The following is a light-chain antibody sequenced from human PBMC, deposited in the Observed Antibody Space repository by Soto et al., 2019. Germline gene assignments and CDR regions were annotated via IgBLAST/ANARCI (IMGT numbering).Light chain of an antibody. CDR3: QQYDDLPIT. CDR1: QDISHY. J-gene: IGKJ5*01. CDR2: DAS. V-gene: IGKV1-33*01. Sequence: DLQMTQSPSSLSASVGDTVTITCQASQDISHYLNWYQQKPGKALKLLIYDASNLHPGVPSRVRGSGSGTEVSFNITSLQTEDVATYYCQQYDDLPITFGQGTRLEIK.